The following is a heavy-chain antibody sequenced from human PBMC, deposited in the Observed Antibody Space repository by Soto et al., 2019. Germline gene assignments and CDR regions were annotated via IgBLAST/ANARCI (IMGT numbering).Heavy chain of an antibody. CDR3: ASRGYYGSGSYFDAFYI. D-gene: IGHD3-10*01. CDR2: IYYSGST. J-gene: IGHJ3*02. Sequence: QLQLQESGPGLVKPSETLSLTCTVSGGSISSSSYYWGWIRQPPGKGLEWIGSIYYSGSTYYNTYPNRRLTLSVDTSNNQFSLNLSSVTAADTAVDYCASRGYYGSGSYFDAFYILGQGTMVTGSS. CDR1: GGSISSSSYY. V-gene: IGHV4-39*01.